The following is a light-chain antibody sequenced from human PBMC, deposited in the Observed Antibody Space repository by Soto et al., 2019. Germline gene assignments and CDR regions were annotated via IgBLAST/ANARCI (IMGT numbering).Light chain of an antibody. CDR2: DVS. Sequence: QSALTQPRSVSGSPGQSVTISCTGTSSDVGGYNYVSWYQQHPGKAPKLMIYDVSQRPSGVPDRFSGSRSGNTASLTISGLQAEDEADYYRCSYAGSYSLYVFGTGTKLTVL. CDR1: SSDVGGYNY. J-gene: IGLJ1*01. CDR3: CSYAGSYSLYV. V-gene: IGLV2-11*01.